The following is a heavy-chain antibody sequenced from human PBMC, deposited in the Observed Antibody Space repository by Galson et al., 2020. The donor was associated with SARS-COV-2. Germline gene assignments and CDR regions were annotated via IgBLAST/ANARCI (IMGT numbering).Heavy chain of an antibody. CDR1: GCTISSCSYY. V-gene: IGHV4-39*01. J-gene: IGHJ4*02. CDR2: IYYSGST. Sequence: SETLSLTCTVSGCTISSCSYYWGWIRPPPGKGLEWTGSIYYSGSTYYNPSLNSRVTISVDTSKNQFSLKLSSVTAADTAVYYCARWRWLRGELDDWGQGTLVTVSS. CDR3: ARWRWLRGELDD. D-gene: IGHD5-12*01.